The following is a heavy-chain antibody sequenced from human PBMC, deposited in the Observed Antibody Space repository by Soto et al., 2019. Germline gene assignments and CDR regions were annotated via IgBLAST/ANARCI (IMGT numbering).Heavy chain of an antibody. Sequence: QVQLVQSGGGVVQPGMSLSLSCASSGFTFSSHGMHWVRQAPGKGLEWVAGIWYDGSEKYYGDSVKGRFTISRDNSKNTLYLKMNSLRAEDTAVDYCARWGNWKVADYWGQGTLVTVSS. V-gene: IGHV3-33*01. CDR2: IWYDGSEK. CDR3: ARWGNWKVADY. CDR1: GFTFSSHG. J-gene: IGHJ4*02. D-gene: IGHD1-1*01.